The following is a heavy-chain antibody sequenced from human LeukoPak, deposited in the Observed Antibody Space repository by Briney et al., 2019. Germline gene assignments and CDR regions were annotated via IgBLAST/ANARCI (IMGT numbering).Heavy chain of an antibody. D-gene: IGHD3-22*01. CDR2: ISGSGGNT. CDR3: AKRGVVIRVILVGFHREAYYFDS. CDR1: GITLSNYG. Sequence: GGSLRLSCAVSGITLSNYGMSWVRQAPGKGLKWVAGISGSGGNTNYADSVKGRFTISRDNRKDTLYLQMNSLRAEDTAVYFCAKRGVVIRVILVGFHREAYYFDSWGQGALFTVS. V-gene: IGHV3-23*01. J-gene: IGHJ4*02.